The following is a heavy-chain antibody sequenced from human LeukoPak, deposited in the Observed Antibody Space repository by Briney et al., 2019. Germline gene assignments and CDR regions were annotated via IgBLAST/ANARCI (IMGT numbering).Heavy chain of an antibody. CDR2: ISSSGSTI. Sequence: PGGSLRLSCAASGFTFSSYEMNWVRQAPGKGLEWVSYISSSGSTIYYADSVKGRFTISRDNAKNSLYLQMNCLRAEDTAVYYCARDLAVIHFDYWGQGTLATVSS. CDR3: ARDLAVIHFDY. V-gene: IGHV3-48*03. CDR1: GFTFSSYE. D-gene: IGHD2-21*01. J-gene: IGHJ4*02.